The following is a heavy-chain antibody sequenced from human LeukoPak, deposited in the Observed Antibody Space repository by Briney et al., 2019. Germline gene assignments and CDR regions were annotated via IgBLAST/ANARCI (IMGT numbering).Heavy chain of an antibody. CDR1: GFTFSSYE. J-gene: IGHJ4*02. CDR3: VRADFRGSSWDFAY. Sequence: GGSLRLSCAASGFTFSSYEMNWVRQAPGKGLEWLSYISSSLRSIYYADSVKGRFTISRDNAKNSLYLQVNSLRAEDTATYYCVRADFRGSSWDFAYWGQGALVTVSS. CDR2: ISSSLRSI. V-gene: IGHV3-48*03. D-gene: IGHD6-13*01.